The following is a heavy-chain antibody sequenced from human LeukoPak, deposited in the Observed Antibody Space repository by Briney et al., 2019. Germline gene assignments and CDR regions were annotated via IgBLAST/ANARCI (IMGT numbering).Heavy chain of an antibody. D-gene: IGHD2-15*01. CDR2: IYYTGGT. CDR3: ARGNCSGGSCYQLRGPNWFDP. V-gene: IGHV4-38-2*02. Sequence: SETLSLTCSVSGYSISSGYYWGWIRQPPGRGLEWIGSIYYTGGTLYNPSLKSRVSMSVDTSTNQFSLKLSSVTAADTAVYYCARGNCSGGSCYQLRGPNWFDPWGQGTLVTVSS. CDR1: GYSISSGYY. J-gene: IGHJ5*02.